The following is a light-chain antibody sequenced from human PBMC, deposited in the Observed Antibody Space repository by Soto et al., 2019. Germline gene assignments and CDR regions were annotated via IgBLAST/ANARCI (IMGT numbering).Light chain of an antibody. CDR1: SSNIGNNY. J-gene: IGLJ2*01. CDR2: DNN. Sequence: QSVLPQPPSVSAAPGQTVPISFSGSSSNIGNNYVSWYQQLPGTAPKLLIYDNNKRPSGIPDRFSGSKSGTSATLGITGLQTGDEADYYCGTWDSSLSVVVFGGGTKLTVL. V-gene: IGLV1-51*01. CDR3: GTWDSSLSVVV.